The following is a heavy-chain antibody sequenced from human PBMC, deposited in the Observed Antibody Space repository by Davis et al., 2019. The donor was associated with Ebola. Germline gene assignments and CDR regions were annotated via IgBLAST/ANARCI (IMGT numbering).Heavy chain of an antibody. V-gene: IGHV3-21*01. J-gene: IGHJ4*02. CDR1: GFTFSSYW. Sequence: GGSLRLSCAASGFTFSSYWMNWVRQAPGKGLEWVSSISSSSSYIYYADSVKGRFTISRDNAKNSLYLQMNSLRAEDTAVYYCARGPRWGGEVYNDYWGQGTLVTVSS. D-gene: IGHD2-21*01. CDR3: ARGPRWGGEVYNDY. CDR2: ISSSSSYI.